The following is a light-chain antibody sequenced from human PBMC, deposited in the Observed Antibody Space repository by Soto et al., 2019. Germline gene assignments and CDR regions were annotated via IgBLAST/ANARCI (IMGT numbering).Light chain of an antibody. Sequence: EIVLTQSPGTLSLSPGERATLSCRASQSVSSSYLAWYQQKPGQAPRLLIYGASSRATGIPDRFSGSGSGTAFTLTISRLEPDDFAVYYCQQYGSSLLTFGQGTKVEIK. CDR3: QQYGSSLLT. CDR2: GAS. V-gene: IGKV3-20*01. J-gene: IGKJ1*01. CDR1: QSVSSSY.